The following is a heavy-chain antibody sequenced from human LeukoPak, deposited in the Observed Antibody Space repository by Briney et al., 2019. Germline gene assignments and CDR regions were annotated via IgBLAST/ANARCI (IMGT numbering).Heavy chain of an antibody. CDR1: GGSISSYY. V-gene: IGHV4-4*07. CDR3: ARGGIGNAFDI. J-gene: IGHJ3*02. Sequence: SETLSLTCTVSGGSISSYYWYWIRQPAGKGLEWIGLIYTSGSTNYNPSLKSRVTMSVDTSKNQFSLKLSSVTAADTAVYYRARGGIGNAFDIWGQGTMVTVSS. CDR2: IYTSGST. D-gene: IGHD3-16*01.